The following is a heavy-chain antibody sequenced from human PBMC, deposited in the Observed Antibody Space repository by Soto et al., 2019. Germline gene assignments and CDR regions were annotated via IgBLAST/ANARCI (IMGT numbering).Heavy chain of an antibody. CDR2: IYYSGST. D-gene: IGHD3-3*01. CDR1: GGSISTYY. V-gene: IGHV4-59*01. Sequence: SETLSLTCTVSGGSISTYYWSWIRQPPGKGLEWIGHIYYSGSTNYNPSLKSRVTISVDTSKNQFSLKLTSVTAADTAVYYCARTYYDFWSGSNNWFDPRGQGILVTVSS. CDR3: ARTYYDFWSGSNNWFDP. J-gene: IGHJ5*02.